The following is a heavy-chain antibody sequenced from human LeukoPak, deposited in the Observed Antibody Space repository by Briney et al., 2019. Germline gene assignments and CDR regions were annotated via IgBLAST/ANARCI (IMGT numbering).Heavy chain of an antibody. D-gene: IGHD1-26*01. V-gene: IGHV1-69*13. Sequence: SVKVSCKTSGYTFTNYGISWVRQAPGQGLEWMGGIIPIFGTANYAQKFQGRVTITADESTSTAYMELSSLRSEDTAVYYCANEKEWELGRGSLVYWGQGTLVTVSS. CDR2: IIPIFGTA. CDR1: GYTFTNYG. CDR3: ANEKEWELGRGSLVY. J-gene: IGHJ4*02.